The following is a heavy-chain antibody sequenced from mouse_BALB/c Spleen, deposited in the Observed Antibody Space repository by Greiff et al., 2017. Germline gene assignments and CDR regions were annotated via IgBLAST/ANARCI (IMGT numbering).Heavy chain of an antibody. CDR1: GFSLTGYG. CDR2: IWGDGST. D-gene: IGHD1-1*01. V-gene: IGHV2-6-7*01. CDR3: ARGPYYYGSSDAMDY. J-gene: IGHJ4*01. Sequence: VQLVESGPGLVAPSQSLSITCTVSGFSLTGYGVNWVRQPPGKGLEWLGMIWGDGSTDYNSALKSRPSISKDNSKSQVFLKMNSLQTDDTARYYCARGPYYYGSSDAMDYWGQGTSVTVSS.